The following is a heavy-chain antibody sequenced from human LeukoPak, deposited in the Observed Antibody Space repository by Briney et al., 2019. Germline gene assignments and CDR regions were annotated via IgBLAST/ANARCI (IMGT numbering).Heavy chain of an antibody. CDR3: ARVSQHHYFDY. V-gene: IGHV3-7*01. Sequence: GGSLRLSCAASGFTFSSYWMSWVRQAPGKGLEWVANIKQDGSEKYYVDSVKGRFTISRDNAKNSLYLQMNSLRAEDKDVYYCARVSQHHYFDYWGQGTLVTVSS. J-gene: IGHJ4*02. CDR1: GFTFSSYW. CDR2: IKQDGSEK.